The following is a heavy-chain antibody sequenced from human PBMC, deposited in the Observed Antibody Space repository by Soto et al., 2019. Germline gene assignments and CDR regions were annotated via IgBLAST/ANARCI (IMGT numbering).Heavy chain of an antibody. J-gene: IGHJ4*02. CDR2: IKSDGSST. CDR1: GLTFSSYW. D-gene: IGHD4-17*01. CDR3: ALSHTVTTDY. Sequence: EVQLVESGGGLVQPGGSLRLSCAASGLTFSSYWMHWVCQAPGKGLVWVSRIKSDGSSTSYADSVKGRFTISRDNAKNTLYLQMNSLRAEDTAVYYCALSHTVTTDYWGQGPLVTVSS. V-gene: IGHV3-74*01.